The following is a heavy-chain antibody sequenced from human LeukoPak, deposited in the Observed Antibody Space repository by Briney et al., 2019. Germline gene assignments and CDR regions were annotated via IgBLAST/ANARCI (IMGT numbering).Heavy chain of an antibody. CDR1: GYTFRHYS. J-gene: IGHJ3*02. D-gene: IGHD3-16*02. CDR3: VSGNDPDSTWENYRLDAFDI. V-gene: IGHV3-21*01. CDR2: ISSTSDYI. Sequence: GGSLRLSCAASGYTFRHYSVNWVRQAPGKGLEWVSSISSTSDYIYYADSVKGRFTISRDNTKSSLYLQMNSLRAEDTAVYYCVSGNDPDSTWENYRLDAFDIWGQGTTVIVSS.